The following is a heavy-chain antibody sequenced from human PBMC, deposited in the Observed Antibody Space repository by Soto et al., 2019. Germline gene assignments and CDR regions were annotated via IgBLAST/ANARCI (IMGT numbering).Heavy chain of an antibody. CDR3: AAVAVSRLLEWLPADMDF. Sequence: VKGPCNTAGLLFTTSSVQWGRRPSGQRLEWMGWLVVGSGNTHYAQHFQERVTLTRDMSTGTAYMELSSLRSEDTAVYYCAAVAVSRLLEWLPADMDFWGQGTPVTVSS. J-gene: IGHJ6*02. CDR2: LVVGSGNT. CDR1: GLLFTTSS. D-gene: IGHD3-3*01. V-gene: IGHV1-58*01.